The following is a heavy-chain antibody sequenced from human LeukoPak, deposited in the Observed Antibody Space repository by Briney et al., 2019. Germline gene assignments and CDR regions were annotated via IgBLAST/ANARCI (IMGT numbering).Heavy chain of an antibody. J-gene: IGHJ3*02. D-gene: IGHD1-26*01. CDR3: ARDLPLLIVGATPNAFDI. CDR2: IYYSGST. CDR1: GGSISSSSYY. Sequence: SETLSLTCTVSGGSISSSSYYWGWIRQPPGKGLEWIGSIYYSGSTYYNPSLESRVTISVDTSKNQFSLKLSSVTAADTAVYYCARDLPLLIVGATPNAFDIWGQGTMVTVSS. V-gene: IGHV4-39*07.